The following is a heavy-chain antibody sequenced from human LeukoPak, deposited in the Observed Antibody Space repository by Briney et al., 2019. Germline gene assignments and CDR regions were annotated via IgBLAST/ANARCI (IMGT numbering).Heavy chain of an antibody. Sequence: SVKVSCKASGGTFSSYAISWVRQAPGQGLEWMGRIIPILGIADYAQKFQGRVTITADKSTSTAYMELSSLRSEDTAVYYCARAYGSGSYSQNYYYYGMDVWGQGTTVTVSS. CDR2: IIPILGIA. D-gene: IGHD3-10*01. CDR1: GGTFSSYA. J-gene: IGHJ6*02. CDR3: ARAYGSGSYSQNYYYYGMDV. V-gene: IGHV1-69*04.